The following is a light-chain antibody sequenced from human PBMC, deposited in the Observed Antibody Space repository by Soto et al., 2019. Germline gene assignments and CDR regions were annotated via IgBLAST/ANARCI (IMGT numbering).Light chain of an antibody. CDR2: GNS. J-gene: IGLJ2*01. CDR3: QSYDSSLSGVV. CDR1: SSNIGAGYD. Sequence: QSVLTQPPSVSGAPGQRVTISCTGSSSNIGAGYDVHWYQQLPGTAPKLLIYGNSNRPSGVPDRFSGSKSGTSASLAITGLQAEDEADYYCQSYDSSLSGVVCGGGTKLTFL. V-gene: IGLV1-40*01.